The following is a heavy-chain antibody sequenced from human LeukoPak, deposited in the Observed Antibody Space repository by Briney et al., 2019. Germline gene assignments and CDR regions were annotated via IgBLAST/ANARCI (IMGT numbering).Heavy chain of an antibody. D-gene: IGHD3-16*01. V-gene: IGHV3-23*01. Sequence: GGSLRLSCAAPGFTFSSFAMIWVRQAPGKGLECVSVITSGDSTYYADSVKGRFIISRNNSKNTLYLQMNSLRAEDTALYYCAKDLGSGYYYYGMDVWGQGTMVTVSS. CDR2: ITSGDST. CDR1: GFTFSSFA. J-gene: IGHJ6*02. CDR3: AKDLGSGYYYYGMDV.